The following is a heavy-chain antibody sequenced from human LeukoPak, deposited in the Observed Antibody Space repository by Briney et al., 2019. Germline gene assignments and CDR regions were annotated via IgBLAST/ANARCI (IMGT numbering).Heavy chain of an antibody. CDR3: ARTSEGYCRGGSCWDYYYYMDV. D-gene: IGHD2-15*01. J-gene: IGHJ6*03. Sequence: PSETLSLTCTVSGGSTSSSSYYWGWIRQPPGKGLEWIGSIYYSGSTYYNPSLKSRVTISVDTSKNQFSLKLSSVTAADTAVYYCARTSEGYCRGGSCWDYYYYMDVWGKGTTVTVSS. CDR2: IYYSGST. CDR1: GGSTSSSSYY. V-gene: IGHV4-39*07.